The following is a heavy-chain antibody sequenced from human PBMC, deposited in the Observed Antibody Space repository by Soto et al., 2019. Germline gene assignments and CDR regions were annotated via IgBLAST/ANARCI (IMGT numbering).Heavy chain of an antibody. J-gene: IGHJ4*02. CDR1: GGSINSGGYS. Sequence: QLQLQESGSGLVKPSQTLSLTCAVSGGSINSGGYSWSWIRQPPGKGLEWIGYIYHSRSTYYNPSLRRRGTSSVDRSKNQFSLTLSSVTAADTAVYYCAAGGGLPRYCWGQGTLVTVSS. V-gene: IGHV4-30-2*01. CDR3: AAGGGLPRYC. CDR2: IYHSRST. D-gene: IGHD1-26*01.